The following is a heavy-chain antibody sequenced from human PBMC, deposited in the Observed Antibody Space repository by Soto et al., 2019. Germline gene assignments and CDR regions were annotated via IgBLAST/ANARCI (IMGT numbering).Heavy chain of an antibody. CDR3: ATNKASYDFCSGYAVYGMDV. D-gene: IGHD3-3*01. V-gene: IGHV1-24*01. J-gene: IGHJ6*02. CDR1: GYTLTELS. CDR2: FDPEDGET. Sequence: EASVKVSCKVSGYTLTELSMHWVRQAPGKGLEWMGGFDPEDGETIYAQKFQGRVTMTEDTSTDTAYMELSSLRSEDTAVYYCATNKASYDFCSGYAVYGMDVWGQGTTVTVYS.